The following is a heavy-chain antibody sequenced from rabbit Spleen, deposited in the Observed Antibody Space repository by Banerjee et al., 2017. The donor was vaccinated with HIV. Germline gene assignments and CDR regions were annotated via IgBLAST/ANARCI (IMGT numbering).Heavy chain of an antibody. D-gene: IGHD2-1*01. CDR2: NYSGRDYI. CDR3: ARDLVGVIGWNFYL. CDR1: GFSFGGGYD. J-gene: IGHJ4*01. V-gene: IGHV1S45*01. Sequence: QEQLVESGGGLVQPAGSLALTCTAAGFSFGGGYDICWVRQAPGKGLEWIGCNYSGRDYIYYASWAKGRFTISRTSSTTVTLQMTSLTAADRATYFCARDLVGVIGWNFYLWGQGTLVTVS.